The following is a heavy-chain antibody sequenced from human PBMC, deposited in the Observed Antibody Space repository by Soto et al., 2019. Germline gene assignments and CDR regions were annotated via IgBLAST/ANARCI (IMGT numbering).Heavy chain of an antibody. CDR1: GGTFSSYA. D-gene: IGHD6-6*01. Sequence: QVQLVQSGAEVKKPGSSVKVSCKASGGTFSSYAISWVRQAPGQGLEWMGGIIPIFGTANYAQKFQGRVTITADESTSTAFMELGSLRSEDTAVYYCARERVQSSSPYYGMDVWGQGTTVTVSS. CDR2: IIPIFGTA. V-gene: IGHV1-69*01. J-gene: IGHJ6*02. CDR3: ARERVQSSSPYYGMDV.